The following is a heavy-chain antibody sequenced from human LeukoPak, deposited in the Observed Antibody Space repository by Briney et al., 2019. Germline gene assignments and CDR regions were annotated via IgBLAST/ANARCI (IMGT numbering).Heavy chain of an antibody. CDR2: INPSGGST. D-gene: IGHD3-22*01. Sequence: ASVNVSCKASGYTFTSYYMHWVRQAPGQGLEWMGIINPSGGSTSYAQKFQGRVTMTRDTSTSTVYMELSSLRSEDTAVYYCAREIIADYYDSSGYYVNWGQGTLVTVSS. CDR3: AREIIADYYDSSGYYVN. J-gene: IGHJ4*02. V-gene: IGHV1-46*01. CDR1: GYTFTSYY.